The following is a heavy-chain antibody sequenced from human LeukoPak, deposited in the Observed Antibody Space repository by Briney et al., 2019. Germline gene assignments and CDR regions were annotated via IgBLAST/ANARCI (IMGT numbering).Heavy chain of an antibody. CDR2: ISYDGSNK. CDR3: AREAYSSGNGNFDL. Sequence: GGSLRLSCAASGFTFSSYAMHWVRQAPGKGLEWVAVISYDGSNKYYADSVKGRFTISRDNSKNTLYLQMNSLRAEDTAVYYCAREAYSSGNGNFDLWGRGTLVTVSS. D-gene: IGHD6-19*01. J-gene: IGHJ2*01. V-gene: IGHV3-30-3*01. CDR1: GFTFSSYA.